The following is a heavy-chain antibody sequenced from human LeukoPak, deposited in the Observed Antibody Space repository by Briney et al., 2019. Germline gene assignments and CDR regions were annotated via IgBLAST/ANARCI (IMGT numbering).Heavy chain of an antibody. V-gene: IGHV3-33*01. J-gene: IGHJ4*02. D-gene: IGHD2-15*01. CDR2: IWYDGSNK. Sequence: GGSLRLSCAASGFTFSSYGMHWVRQAPGKGLKWVAVIWYDGSNKYYADSVKGRFTISRDNSKNTLYLQMNSLRAEDTAVYYCARDFAAYCSGGSCYSPYFDYWGQGTLVTVSS. CDR1: GFTFSSYG. CDR3: ARDFAAYCSGGSCYSPYFDY.